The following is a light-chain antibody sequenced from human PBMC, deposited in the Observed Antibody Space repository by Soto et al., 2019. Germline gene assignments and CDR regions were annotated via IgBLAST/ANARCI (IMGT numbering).Light chain of an antibody. V-gene: IGLV1-40*01. CDR1: SSNIGAGFI. CDR3: QSYDSSLSGPNYG. J-gene: IGLJ1*01. Sequence: QSVLTQPPSVSGAPGQRVTISCTGSSSNIGAGFIVHWYQQVPGTAPKLFIYDNNNRPSGVPDRFSGSKSDTSASLAITGFQAEDEADYFCQSYDSSLSGPNYGFGTGTKVTVL. CDR2: DNN.